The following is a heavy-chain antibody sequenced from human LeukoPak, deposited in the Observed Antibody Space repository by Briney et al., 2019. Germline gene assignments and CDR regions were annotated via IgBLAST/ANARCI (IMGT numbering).Heavy chain of an antibody. D-gene: IGHD3-22*01. CDR1: GFTFNSYV. CDR3: TKSSGYYSPFDF. CDR2: ISASGAAT. J-gene: IGHJ4*02. Sequence: PGGSLRLSCAASGFTFNSYVMTWVRLAPGKGLEWVSSISASGAATYYADSVKGRFTSSRDDSKDVMYLQMNSLRGEDTAVYYCTKSSGYYSPFDFWGQGTLVTVSS. V-gene: IGHV3-23*01.